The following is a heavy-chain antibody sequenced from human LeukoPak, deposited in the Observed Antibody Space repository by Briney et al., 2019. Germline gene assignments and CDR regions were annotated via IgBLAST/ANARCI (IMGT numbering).Heavy chain of an antibody. CDR2: ISGSGGST. CDR1: GGSISSSSYY. V-gene: IGHV3-23*01. CDR3: AKHYYDSSGYYRDYYYYYMDV. J-gene: IGHJ6*03. Sequence: ASETLSLTCTVSGGSISSSSYYWGWIRQPPGKGLEWVSAISGSGGSTYYADSVKGRFTISRDNSKNTLYLQMNSLRAEDTAVYYCAKHYYDSSGYYRDYYYYYMDVWGKGTTVTVSS. D-gene: IGHD3-22*01.